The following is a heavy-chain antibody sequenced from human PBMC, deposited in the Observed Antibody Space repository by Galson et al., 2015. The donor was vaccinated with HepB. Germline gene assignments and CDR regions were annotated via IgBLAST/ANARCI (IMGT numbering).Heavy chain of an antibody. CDR1: GFTFSSYS. Sequence: SLRLSCAASGFTFSSYSMNWVRQAPGKGLEWVSSISSSSSYIYYADSVKGRFTISRDNAKNSLYLQMNSLRAEDTAVYYCARVAKSYSSGWYWYFDLWGRGTLVTVSS. D-gene: IGHD6-19*01. CDR3: ARVAKSYSSGWYWYFDL. V-gene: IGHV3-21*01. CDR2: ISSSSSYI. J-gene: IGHJ2*01.